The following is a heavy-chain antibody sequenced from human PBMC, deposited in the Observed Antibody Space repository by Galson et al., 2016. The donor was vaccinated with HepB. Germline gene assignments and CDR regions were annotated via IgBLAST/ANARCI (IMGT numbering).Heavy chain of an antibody. D-gene: IGHD1-26*01. CDR1: GFSSRSYK. CDR2: ILYDGSVK. J-gene: IGHJ4*02. Sequence: SLRLSCAASGFSSRSYKMHWVRQAPGKGLDWVAVILYDGSVKYYADSVKGRFTISRDNSKNTLYLQMNSLRAEDTAEYYCARQGSGSYRFDYWGQGTLVTVSS. CDR3: ARQGSGSYRFDY. V-gene: IGHV3-30*04.